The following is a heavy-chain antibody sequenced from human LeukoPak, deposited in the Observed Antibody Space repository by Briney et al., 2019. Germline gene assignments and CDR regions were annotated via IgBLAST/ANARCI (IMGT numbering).Heavy chain of an antibody. D-gene: IGHD2-15*01. Sequence: SETLSLTCTVSGGSISSYYWSWIRQPPGKGLEWIGYIHYSGSTNYNPSLKSRVTISVDTSKNQFSLKLSSVTAADTAVYYCARTTEGYCRGRSCYSYYYYMDVWGKGTTATVSS. CDR1: GGSISSYY. CDR2: IHYSGST. J-gene: IGHJ6*03. V-gene: IGHV4-59*01. CDR3: ARTTEGYCRGRSCYSYYYYMDV.